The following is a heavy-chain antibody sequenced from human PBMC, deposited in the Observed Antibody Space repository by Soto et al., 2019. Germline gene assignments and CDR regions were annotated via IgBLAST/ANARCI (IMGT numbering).Heavy chain of an antibody. CDR3: ARGEGPEDIVVVPAALPDYYYGMGV. Sequence: SVKVSCKASGGTFSSYAISWVRQAPGQGLEWMGGIIPIFGTANYAQKFQGRVTITADESTSTAYMELSSLRSEDTAVYYCARGEGPEDIVVVPAALPDYYYGMGVWGQGTTVTVSS. CDR2: IIPIFGTA. D-gene: IGHD2-2*01. V-gene: IGHV1-69*13. CDR1: GGTFSSYA. J-gene: IGHJ6*02.